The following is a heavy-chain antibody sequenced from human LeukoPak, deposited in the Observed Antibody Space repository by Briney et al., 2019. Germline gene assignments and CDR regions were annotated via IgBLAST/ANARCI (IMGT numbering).Heavy chain of an antibody. D-gene: IGHD1-26*01. J-gene: IGHJ4*02. CDR2: INAYGDST. V-gene: IGHV3-23*01. Sequence: PGGSLRLSCVVSGFTFSIYGMSWVRQTPGKGLEWVSGINAYGDSTYYAASVKGRFTIARDNSKNTVSLQMNSLRAEDTAIYYCAKEYTGTFSPFPSYFDNWGQGTLVTVSS. CDR1: GFTFSIYG. CDR3: AKEYTGTFSPFPSYFDN.